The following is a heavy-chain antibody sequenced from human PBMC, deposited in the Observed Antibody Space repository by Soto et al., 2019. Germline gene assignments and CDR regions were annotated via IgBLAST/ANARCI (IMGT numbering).Heavy chain of an antibody. V-gene: IGHV1-8*01. CDR3: ARGQEVWWNAGPLGLHGLDV. D-gene: IGHD3-16*01. J-gene: IGHJ6*02. CDR2: MNPNSGNT. CDR1: RYTFISYD. Sequence: QVQLVQSGAEVKKSGASVKVSCKASRYTFISYDINWVRQATGQGLEWMGWMNPNSGNTGYAQKSQGRITMTRNTSMNTAYMELSSLRSEDTAVYYCARGQEVWWNAGPLGLHGLDVWGQGTTVTVSS.